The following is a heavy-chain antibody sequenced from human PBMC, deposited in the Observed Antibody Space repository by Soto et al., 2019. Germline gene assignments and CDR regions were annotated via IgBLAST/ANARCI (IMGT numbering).Heavy chain of an antibody. J-gene: IGHJ4*02. CDR3: AKAEDIVVVVAATDY. V-gene: IGHV3-30*18. CDR1: GFTFSSYG. D-gene: IGHD2-15*01. CDR2: ISYDGSNK. Sequence: QVQLVESGGGVVQPGRSLRLSCAASGFTFSSYGMHWVRQAPGKGLEWVAGISYDGSNKYYADSVKGRFTISRDNSKNTLYLQMNSLRAEDTAVYYCAKAEDIVVVVAATDYWGQGTLVTFSS.